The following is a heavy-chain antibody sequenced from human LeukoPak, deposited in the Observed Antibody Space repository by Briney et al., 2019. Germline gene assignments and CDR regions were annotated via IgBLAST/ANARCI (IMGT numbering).Heavy chain of an antibody. D-gene: IGHD1-1*01. J-gene: IGHJ6*03. V-gene: IGHV3-20*04. CDR1: GFTFYDHG. CDR2: RNGGST. Sequence: GGSLRLSCAASGFTFYDHGMSWVRQGPGKGLEWVSGRNGGSTGYADSVKGRFTISRDNAKNSLYLEMNSLRVEDTALYYCARGKYPDNDDYMDVWGKGTTVTVSS. CDR3: ARGKYPDNDDYMDV.